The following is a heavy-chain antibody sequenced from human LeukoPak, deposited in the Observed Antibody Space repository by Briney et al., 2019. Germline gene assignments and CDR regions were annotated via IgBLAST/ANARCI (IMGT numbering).Heavy chain of an antibody. CDR1: GYSISIDYY. CDR2: IHRIGST. CDR3: ARGGTGYYDSSYYYPY. D-gene: IGHD3-22*01. J-gene: IGHJ4*02. V-gene: IGHV4-38-2*02. Sequence: SETLSLICNVSGYSISIDYYWGWIRQPPGKGLEWIGSIHRIGSTYYNPSLKSRVSILMDKSKNQFSLRLNSVTAADTAVYYCARGGTGYYDSSYYYPYWGQGTLVTVSS.